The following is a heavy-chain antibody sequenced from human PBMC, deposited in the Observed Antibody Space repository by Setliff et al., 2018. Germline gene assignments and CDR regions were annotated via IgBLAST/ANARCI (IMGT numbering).Heavy chain of an antibody. D-gene: IGHD4-4*01. V-gene: IGHV4-59*01. CDR1: GGSISTYY. CDR3: ARGAYIGLDY. Sequence: SETLSLTCTVSGGSISTYYWTWIRQPPGKALEWIGYIYYSGTTNYSPSLKSRITISIDMSKNQFSLKLNSVTAADTAVYYCARGAYIGLDYWGQGTLVTVSS. J-gene: IGHJ4*02. CDR2: IYYSGTT.